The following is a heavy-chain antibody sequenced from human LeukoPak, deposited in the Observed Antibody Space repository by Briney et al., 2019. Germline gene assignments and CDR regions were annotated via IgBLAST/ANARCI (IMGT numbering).Heavy chain of an antibody. Sequence: PSETLSLTCTVSGGSISSYYWSWIRQPAGKGLEWIGYIFYSGSTNYNPSLKSRVTISVDTSKNQFSLKLSSVTAADTAVYYCARAGGYVNYFDYWGQGTLVTVSS. V-gene: IGHV4-59*01. D-gene: IGHD5-12*01. CDR2: IFYSGST. CDR1: GGSISSYY. J-gene: IGHJ4*02. CDR3: ARAGGYVNYFDY.